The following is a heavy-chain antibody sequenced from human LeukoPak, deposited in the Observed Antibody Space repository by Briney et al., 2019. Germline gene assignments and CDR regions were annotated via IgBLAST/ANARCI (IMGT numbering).Heavy chain of an antibody. J-gene: IGHJ6*03. V-gene: IGHV1-69*06. CDR2: IIPIFGTA. D-gene: IGHD5-18*01. Sequence: SVKVSCKASGGTFSSYAISWVRQAPGQGLEWMGGIIPIFGTANYAQKFQGRVTITADKSTSTAYMELSSLRSEDTAVYYCARIVDTAMVTGNYYYYYMDVWGKGTTVTVSS. CDR3: ARIVDTAMVTGNYYYYYMDV. CDR1: GGTFSSYA.